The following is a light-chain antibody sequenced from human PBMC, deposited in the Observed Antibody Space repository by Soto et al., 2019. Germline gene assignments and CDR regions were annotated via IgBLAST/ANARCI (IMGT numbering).Light chain of an antibody. CDR2: DIS. CDR3: QQYNDWPLT. V-gene: IGKV3D-15*01. CDR1: QSVSSN. J-gene: IGKJ4*01. Sequence: EIVMTQSPATLSVSPGERATHSCRASQSVSSNLAWYQQKPGQAPSLLIYDISARATGIPTRFSGSGSGTEFTLTISSLQSEDFAVYYCQQYNDWPLTFGGGTKVEIK.